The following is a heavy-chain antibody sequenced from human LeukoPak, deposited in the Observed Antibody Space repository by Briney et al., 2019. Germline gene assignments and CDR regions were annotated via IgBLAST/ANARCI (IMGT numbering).Heavy chain of an antibody. J-gene: IGHJ3*02. CDR1: GFTFSSYG. V-gene: IGHV3-33*01. CDR3: AGTPGGQHAFDI. CDR2: IWYDGSDK. Sequence: GGSLRLSCAASGFTFSSYGMHWVRQAPGKGLEWVAVIWYDGSDKYYADSVKGRFTISRDNSKNTLYLQMNSLRAEDTAVYHCAGTPGGQHAFDIWGQGTMVTVSS. D-gene: IGHD2-8*02.